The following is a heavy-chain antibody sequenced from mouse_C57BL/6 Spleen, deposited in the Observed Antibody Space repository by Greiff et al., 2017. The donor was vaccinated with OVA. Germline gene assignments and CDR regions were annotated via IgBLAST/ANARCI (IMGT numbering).Heavy chain of an antibody. CDR2: INPNNGGT. D-gene: IGHD1-1*01. J-gene: IGHJ1*03. CDR3: ARLAYYYGSRYFDV. CDR1: GYTFTDYN. Sequence: EVQLQQSGPELVKPGASVKIPCKASGYTFTDYNMDWVKQSHGKSLEWIGDINPNNGGTIYNQKFKGKATLTVDKSSSTAYMELRSLTSEDTAVYYCARLAYYYGSRYFDVWGTGTTVTVSS. V-gene: IGHV1-18*01.